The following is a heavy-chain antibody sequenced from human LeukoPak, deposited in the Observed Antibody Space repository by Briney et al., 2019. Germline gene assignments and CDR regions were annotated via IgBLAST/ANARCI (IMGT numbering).Heavy chain of an antibody. J-gene: IGHJ4*02. CDR3: AKGPTVALYSYYFDY. Sequence: PGGSLRLSCAASGFTFSSYAMSWVRQAPGKGLEWVSAISGSGGSTYYADSVKGRFTISRDSSKNTLYLQMNSLRAEDTAVYYCAKGPTVALYSYYFDYWGQGTLVTVSS. V-gene: IGHV3-23*01. D-gene: IGHD2-21*01. CDR2: ISGSGGST. CDR1: GFTFSSYA.